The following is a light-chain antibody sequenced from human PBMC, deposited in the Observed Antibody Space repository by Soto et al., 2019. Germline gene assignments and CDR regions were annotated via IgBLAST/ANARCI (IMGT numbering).Light chain of an antibody. CDR2: EVS. Sequence: QSVLTQPASVSGSPGQSITISCTGTSSDVGGYNYVSWYQQHPGKAPKLMIYEVSNRPSGVFNRFSGSKSGNTASLTISGLQAEDEADYYCSSYTSTSTLAVFGGGTKLTVL. V-gene: IGLV2-14*01. J-gene: IGLJ2*01. CDR3: SSYTSTSTLAV. CDR1: SSDVGGYNY.